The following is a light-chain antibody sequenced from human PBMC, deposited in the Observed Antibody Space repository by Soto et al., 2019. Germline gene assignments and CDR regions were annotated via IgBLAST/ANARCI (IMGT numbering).Light chain of an antibody. CDR3: QQYDNLPIT. CDR2: DAS. V-gene: IGKV1-33*01. Sequence: DIQMTQSPSSLSASVGDRVTITCQASQDISNYLNWYQQKPGKAPKLLIYDASNLETGVPSRLSGNGSGTDFTFTISSLQPEDIATYYCQQYDNLPITFGQGTRLEIK. J-gene: IGKJ5*01. CDR1: QDISNY.